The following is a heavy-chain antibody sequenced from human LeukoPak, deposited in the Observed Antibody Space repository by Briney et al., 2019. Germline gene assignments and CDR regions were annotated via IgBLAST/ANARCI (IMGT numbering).Heavy chain of an antibody. V-gene: IGHV4-61*02. Sequence: SQTLSLTCTVSGDSVSSGNYYWSWIRQPAGKGLEWIGRMHSSGSTKYNSSLKSRVTISVDTSKNQFSLKLSSVTAADTAVYYCARPDYDSSGTDYWGQGTLVTVSS. CDR3: ARPDYDSSGTDY. J-gene: IGHJ4*02. D-gene: IGHD3-22*01. CDR2: MHSSGST. CDR1: GDSVSSGNYY.